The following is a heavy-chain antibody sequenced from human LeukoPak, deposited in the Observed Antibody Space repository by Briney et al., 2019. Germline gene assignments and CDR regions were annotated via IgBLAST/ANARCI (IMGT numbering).Heavy chain of an antibody. CDR1: GFISSSYW. CDR2: VKQDGSER. CDR3: ARRDDHNGRDY. Sequence: GGSLRLSCAASGFISSSYWMSWVRQAPGKGLEWVANVKQDGSERYYGDSVKGRFTISRDNSKNTVYLQMNSLRAEDTAMYYCARRDDHNGRDYWGQGTLVTVSS. V-gene: IGHV3-7*03. J-gene: IGHJ4*02. D-gene: IGHD5-24*01.